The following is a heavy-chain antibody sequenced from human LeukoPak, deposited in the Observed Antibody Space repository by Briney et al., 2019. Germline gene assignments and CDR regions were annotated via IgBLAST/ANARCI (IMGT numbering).Heavy chain of an antibody. D-gene: IGHD3-9*01. Sequence: SETLSLTCTVSGGSISSYYRSWIRQPAGKGLEWIGRIYTSGSTNYNPSLKSRVTISVDTSKNQFSLKLSSVTAADTAVYYCAREGPDYDILTGYLYYFDYWGQGTLVTVSS. J-gene: IGHJ4*02. CDR3: AREGPDYDILTGYLYYFDY. V-gene: IGHV4-4*07. CDR2: IYTSGST. CDR1: GGSISSYY.